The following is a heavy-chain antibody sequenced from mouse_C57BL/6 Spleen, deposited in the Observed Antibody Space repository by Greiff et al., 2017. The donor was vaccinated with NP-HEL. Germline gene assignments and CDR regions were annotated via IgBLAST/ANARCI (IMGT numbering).Heavy chain of an antibody. CDR3: ANGLRLPWFAY. J-gene: IGHJ3*01. CDR2: INPNNGGT. D-gene: IGHD3-2*02. V-gene: IGHV1-26*01. Sequence: EVQLQQSGPELVKPGASVKISCKASGYTFTDYYMNWVKQSHGKSLEWIGDINPNNGGTSYIQKFKGKATLTVDKSSSTAYMELRSLTSEDSAVYYCANGLRLPWFAYWGQGTLVTVSA. CDR1: GYTFTDYY.